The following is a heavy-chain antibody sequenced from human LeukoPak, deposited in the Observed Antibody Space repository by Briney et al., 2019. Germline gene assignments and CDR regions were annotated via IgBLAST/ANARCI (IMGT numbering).Heavy chain of an antibody. D-gene: IGHD5-18*01. V-gene: IGHV3-23*01. Sequence: GGSLRLSCAASGFTFSSYAMSWVRQAPGKGLEWVSATSGSGGSTYYADSVKGRFTISRDNSKNTPYLQMNSLRAEDTAVYYCAKDGRYSYGPEYDYWGQGTLVTVSS. CDR2: TSGSGGST. J-gene: IGHJ4*02. CDR1: GFTFSSYA. CDR3: AKDGRYSYGPEYDY.